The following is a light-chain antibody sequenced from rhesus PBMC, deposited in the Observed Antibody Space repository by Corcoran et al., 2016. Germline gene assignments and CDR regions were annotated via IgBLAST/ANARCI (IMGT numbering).Light chain of an antibody. CDR1: ENVNNY. CDR2: KAS. Sequence: DIQMTQSPSSLSASVGDRVTITCRASENVNNYLNWYQQKPVKAPKLLIDKASMLQSGVPSRFSGSGSGTDDTFTISSLQPEDVATYYCQHGYGTPYSFGQGTKVEIK. J-gene: IGKJ2*01. CDR3: QHGYGTPYS. V-gene: IGKV1-74*01.